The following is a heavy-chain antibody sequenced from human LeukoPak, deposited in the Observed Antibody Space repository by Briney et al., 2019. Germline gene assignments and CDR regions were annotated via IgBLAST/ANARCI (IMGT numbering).Heavy chain of an antibody. V-gene: IGHV4-39*01. D-gene: IGHD6-25*01. CDR2: IYYSGST. CDR1: GGSISSSSYY. J-gene: IGHJ5*02. CDR3: ARYLPQDSGNWFDP. Sequence: PSETLSLTCTVSGGSISSSSYYWGWIRQPPGKGLEWIGSIYYSGSTYYNPSLKSRVTISVDTSKNQFSLKLSSVTAADTAVYYCARYLPQDSGNWFDPWGQGTLVTVSS.